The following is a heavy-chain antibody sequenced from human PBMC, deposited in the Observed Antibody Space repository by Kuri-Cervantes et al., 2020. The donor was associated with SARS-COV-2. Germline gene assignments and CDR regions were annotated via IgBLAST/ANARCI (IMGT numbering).Heavy chain of an antibody. CDR2: ISSSSSTI. CDR3: AREGINYYYYYGMDV. Sequence: GGSLRLSCAASGFTFSSYSMNWVRQAPGKGLEWVSYISSSSSTIYYADSVKGRFTISRDNAKNSLYLQMNSLRAEDTAVYYCAREGINYYYYYGMDVWGQGTTVTVSS. CDR1: GFTFSSYS. J-gene: IGHJ6*02. V-gene: IGHV3-48*01.